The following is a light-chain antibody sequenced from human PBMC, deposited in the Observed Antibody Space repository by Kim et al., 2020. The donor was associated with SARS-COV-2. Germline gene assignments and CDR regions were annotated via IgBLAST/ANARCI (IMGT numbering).Light chain of an antibody. J-gene: IGKJ1*01. Sequence: ASVGDRVTLTCRASQSISSYLNWYQQKPGKAPKLLIYAASSLQSGVPARFSGSGSGTDFTLTISSLQPEDFATYYCQQSYSTPWTFGQGTTVDIK. CDR3: QQSYSTPWT. CDR2: AAS. CDR1: QSISSY. V-gene: IGKV1-39*01.